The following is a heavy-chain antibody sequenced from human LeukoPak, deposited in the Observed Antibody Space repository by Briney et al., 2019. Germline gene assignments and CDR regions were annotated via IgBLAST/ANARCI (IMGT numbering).Heavy chain of an antibody. CDR2: IYYSGST. CDR1: GGSISSGNYY. Sequence: SETLSLTCTVSGGSISSGNYYWSWIRQHPGKGLEWIGYIYYSGSTYYNPSLESRVTILVDTSKNQFSLKLSSVTAADTAVYYCARKGIAAAGTRTAFDPWGQGTLVTVSS. J-gene: IGHJ5*02. V-gene: IGHV4-31*03. D-gene: IGHD6-13*01. CDR3: ARKGIAAAGTRTAFDP.